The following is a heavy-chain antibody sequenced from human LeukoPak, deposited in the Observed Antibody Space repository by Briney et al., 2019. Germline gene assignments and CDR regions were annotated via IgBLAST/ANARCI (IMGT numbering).Heavy chain of an antibody. J-gene: IGHJ4*02. D-gene: IGHD2-21*02. Sequence: ASVKVSCKASGYRFISNYIQWVRQAPGLGPEWMGWMHPGNGNTRYAEKFQGRVTMTRGTSINTAYMDLSSLRSDDTAVYYCVREGSYCVGGDCYSFDFWGQGTLITVSS. CDR3: VREGSYCVGGDCYSFDF. CDR2: MHPGNGNT. V-gene: IGHV1-2*02. CDR1: GYRFISNY.